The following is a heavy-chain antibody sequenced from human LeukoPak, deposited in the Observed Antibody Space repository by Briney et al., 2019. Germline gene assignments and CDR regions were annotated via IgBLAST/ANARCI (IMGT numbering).Heavy chain of an antibody. V-gene: IGHV3-7*05. CDR1: GCTFNSYW. CDR2: INQDGSEK. D-gene: IGHD2/OR15-2a*01. Sequence: GGSLRLSCAASGCTFNSYWISWVRQAPGKGLEWLANINQDGSEKYYVDSVKGRFTISRDNAKNSLYLQMNSLRAEDTAVYYCTTFYSRLTDYWGQGTLVTVSS. CDR3: TTFYSRLTDY. J-gene: IGHJ4*02.